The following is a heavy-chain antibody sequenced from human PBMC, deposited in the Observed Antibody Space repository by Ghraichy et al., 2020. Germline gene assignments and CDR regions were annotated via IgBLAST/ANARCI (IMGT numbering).Heavy chain of an antibody. CDR2: MNPHSGGT. CDR1: GYTFTGSY. D-gene: IGHD2/OR15-2a*01. V-gene: IGHV1-2*06. J-gene: IGHJ3*01. Sequence: ASAKVSCKASGYTFTGSYLHWLRQAPGQAFEWMGRMNPHSGGTNYARKFQGRVTITRDISISTAYMELTKLTSDDTAVYYCATPIKDPSGYFHDAFDVWGQGTVVTVSS. CDR3: ATPIKDPSGYFHDAFDV.